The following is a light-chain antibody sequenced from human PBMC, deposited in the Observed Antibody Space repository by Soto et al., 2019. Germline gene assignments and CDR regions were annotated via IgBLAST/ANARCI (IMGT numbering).Light chain of an antibody. V-gene: IGKV1-9*01. J-gene: IGKJ2*01. CDR3: QQLNSHPRT. CDR2: GAS. Sequence: DIQLTQSPIFLSASVGDRVTISCRASQAMFNYLAWYQQKPGKAPNLLIFGASTLQSGVPSRFSGSGSGTEFTLTISRLQPEDFTTYYCQQLNSHPRTFGQGTKLEIK. CDR1: QAMFNY.